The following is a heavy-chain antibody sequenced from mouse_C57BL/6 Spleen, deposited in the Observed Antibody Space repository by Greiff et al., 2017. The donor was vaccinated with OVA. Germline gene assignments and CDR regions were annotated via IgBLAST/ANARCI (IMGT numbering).Heavy chain of an antibody. J-gene: IGHJ3*01. Sequence: VQLQQSGAELVRPGASVKLSCTASGFNIKDDYMHWVKQRPEQGLEWIGWIDPENGDTEYASKFQGQATLTADTSSNTAYLQLRSLTSDDTAVFYCTTKRAWFAYWGQGTLVTVSA. CDR2: IDPENGDT. V-gene: IGHV14-4*01. CDR1: GFNIKDDY. CDR3: TTKRAWFAY.